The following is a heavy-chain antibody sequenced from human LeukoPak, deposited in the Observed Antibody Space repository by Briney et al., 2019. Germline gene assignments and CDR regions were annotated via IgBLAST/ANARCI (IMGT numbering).Heavy chain of an antibody. Sequence: GGSLRLSCAASGFTVSSNYMSWVRQAPGKGLEWVSVIYSGGSTYYADSVKGRFTISRDNSKNTLYLQMNSLRAEDTAVYYCARERRIAAAAVTSWSAPFDYWGQGTLVTVSS. CDR2: IYSGGST. D-gene: IGHD6-13*01. V-gene: IGHV3-53*01. J-gene: IGHJ4*02. CDR3: ARERRIAAAAVTSWSAPFDY. CDR1: GFTVSSNY.